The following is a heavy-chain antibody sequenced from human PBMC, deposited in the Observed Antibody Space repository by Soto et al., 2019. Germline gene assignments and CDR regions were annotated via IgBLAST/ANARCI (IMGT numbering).Heavy chain of an antibody. CDR3: ARDLDDILTGPIFDP. D-gene: IGHD3-9*01. Sequence: GASVKVSCKASGYTFTSYAMHWVRQAPGQGLQWMGWINAYNGNTKYSQKFQGRVTFTRDTSASTVYMEMSSLRSEDAAVYFCARDLDDILTGPIFDPRGQGTQVTVSA. V-gene: IGHV1-3*01. J-gene: IGHJ5*02. CDR2: INAYNGNT. CDR1: GYTFTSYA.